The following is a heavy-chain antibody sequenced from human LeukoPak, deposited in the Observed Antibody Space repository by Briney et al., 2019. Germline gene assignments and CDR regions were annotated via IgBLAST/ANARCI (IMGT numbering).Heavy chain of an antibody. Sequence: GGSLRLSCAASGFTFSSYWMHWVRQAPGKGLEWVSGINWNGGSTGYADSVKGRFTISRDNAKNSLYLQMNSLRAEDTALYYCARGPDAFDIWGQGTMVTVSS. CDR2: INWNGGST. CDR3: ARGPDAFDI. V-gene: IGHV3-20*04. J-gene: IGHJ3*02. CDR1: GFTFSSYW.